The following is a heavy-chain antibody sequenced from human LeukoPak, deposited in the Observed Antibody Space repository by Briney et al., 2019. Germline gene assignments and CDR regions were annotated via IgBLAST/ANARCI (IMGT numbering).Heavy chain of an antibody. J-gene: IGHJ4*02. CDR1: GFTFSSYG. D-gene: IGHD6-13*01. Sequence: GGSLRLSCAASGFTFSSYGMSWVRQAPGKGLEWVSAISGSGGSTYYADSVKGRFTISRDNSKNTLYLQMNSLRVEDTAVYYCARVLAAAFDFWGQGTLVTVSS. CDR3: ARVLAAAFDF. CDR2: ISGSGGST. V-gene: IGHV3-23*01.